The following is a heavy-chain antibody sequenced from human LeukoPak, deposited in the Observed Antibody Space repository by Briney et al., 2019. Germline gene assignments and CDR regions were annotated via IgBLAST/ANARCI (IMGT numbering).Heavy chain of an antibody. CDR3: AKSSSGWYGDAFDI. V-gene: IGHV3-23*01. Sequence: GGSLRLSCAASGFTFTNYAMSWVCRAPGKGLEWVSALSGNGASTYYADFVKGRFTISRDNSKNTLYLQMSSLRAEDTAVYYCAKSSSGWYGDAFDIWGQGTMVTVSS. CDR2: LSGNGAST. D-gene: IGHD6-19*01. CDR1: GFTFTNYA. J-gene: IGHJ3*02.